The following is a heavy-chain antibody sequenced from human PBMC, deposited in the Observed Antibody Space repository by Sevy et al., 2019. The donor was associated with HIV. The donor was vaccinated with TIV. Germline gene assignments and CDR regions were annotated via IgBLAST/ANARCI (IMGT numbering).Heavy chain of an antibody. CDR3: AKAACSNGWAYFDF. Sequence: GGSLRLSCTASGFIFSDYGMHWVRQAPGQGLEWVAVISYDGGNKYYGDSMKGRFSISRDSSKSTLYLQMNSLRGEDTAVYYCAKAACSNGWAYFDFWGQGTLVTVSS. CDR1: GFIFSDYG. V-gene: IGHV3-30*18. J-gene: IGHJ4*02. CDR2: ISYDGGNK. D-gene: IGHD6-19*01.